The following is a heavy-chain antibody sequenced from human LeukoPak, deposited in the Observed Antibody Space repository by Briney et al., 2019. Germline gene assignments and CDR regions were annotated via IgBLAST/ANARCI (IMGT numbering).Heavy chain of an antibody. D-gene: IGHD5-12*01. J-gene: IGHJ4*02. Sequence: SETLSLTCTVSGVSISSSNSYWGWIRQPPGKGLEWIGSIYYTGNTYYNASLKSRFTISIDTSKNQISLKMTSVTAADTAIYYCARHTWQWLPFDDWGQGTQVTISS. CDR1: GVSISSSNSY. CDR3: ARHTWQWLPFDD. CDR2: IYYTGNT. V-gene: IGHV4-39*01.